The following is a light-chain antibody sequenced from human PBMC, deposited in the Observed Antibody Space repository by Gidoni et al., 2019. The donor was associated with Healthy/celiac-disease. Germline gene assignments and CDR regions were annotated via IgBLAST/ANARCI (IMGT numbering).Light chain of an antibody. CDR2: DAS. V-gene: IGKV3-11*01. J-gene: IGKJ5*01. CDR1: QSVSSY. Sequence: EIVLTQSPATLSLSPGERATLSCRASQSVSSYLAWYQQKPGQAPRLLIYDASNRATGIPARFSGSGSGTDFTLTISSLEPEDFAVYYCQQRSNWPPITFGQXTRQEIK. CDR3: QQRSNWPPIT.